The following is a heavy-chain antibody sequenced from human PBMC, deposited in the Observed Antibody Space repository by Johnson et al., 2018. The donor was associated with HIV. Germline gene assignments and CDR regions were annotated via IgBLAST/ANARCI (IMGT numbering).Heavy chain of an antibody. D-gene: IGHD6-13*01. J-gene: IGHJ3*02. CDR3: ARDALAAAGPI. CDR2: ISWNSGSI. Sequence: EVQLVESGGGLVQPGRSLRLSCAASGFTFDDYAMHWVRQAPGKGLEWVSGISWNSGSIGYADSVKGRFTISRDNSKNTLYLQMNSLRAEDTAVYYCARDALAAAGPIWGQGTMVTVSS. V-gene: IGHV3-9*01. CDR1: GFTFDDYA.